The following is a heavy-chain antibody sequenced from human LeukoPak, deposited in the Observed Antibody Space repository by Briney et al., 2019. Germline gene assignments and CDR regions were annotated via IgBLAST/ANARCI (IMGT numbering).Heavy chain of an antibody. Sequence: SDTLSLTCAVSGYSISSSNWWGWIRQPPGKGLEWIGYIYYSGSTYYNPSLKSRVTMSVDTSKNQFSLKLSSVTAVDTAVCYCATLGPSAASNYWGQGTLVTVSS. CDR2: IYYSGST. D-gene: IGHD6-13*01. V-gene: IGHV4-28*01. J-gene: IGHJ4*02. CDR3: ATLGPSAASNY. CDR1: GYSISSSNW.